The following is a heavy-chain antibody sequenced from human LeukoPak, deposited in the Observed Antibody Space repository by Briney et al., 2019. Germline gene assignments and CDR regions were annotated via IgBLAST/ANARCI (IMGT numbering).Heavy chain of an antibody. CDR3: ARLRLAAAGTAYYFEN. J-gene: IGHJ4*02. V-gene: IGHV4-39*02. Sequence: PSETLSLTCTVSGGSVSSGGSYWAWIRQPPGTGLEWIGSIYYSGSSYYNPSLKSRVTISVDMSKSHFSLKVNSVTAADTAAYYCARLRLAAAGTAYYFENWGQGTLVTVSS. CDR1: GGSVSSGGSY. CDR2: IYYSGSS. D-gene: IGHD6-13*01.